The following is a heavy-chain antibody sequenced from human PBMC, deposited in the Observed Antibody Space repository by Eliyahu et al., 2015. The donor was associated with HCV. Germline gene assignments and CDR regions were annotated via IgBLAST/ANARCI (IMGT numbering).Heavy chain of an antibody. D-gene: IGHD2-21*02. CDR2: TNNDYTI. V-gene: IGHV3-11*01. J-gene: IGHJ4*02. CDR1: GFSLSDYY. Sequence: QVHLVESGGGLVKPGGSLRLSCTASGFSLSDYYMSWVRQAPGKGLEWISYTNNDYTIYYAKSVRGRFTVSRDNAKNSLFLQMDGLGPEDTAVYYCAKDLYGDPLLGSWGQGTLVTVSS. CDR3: AKDLYGDPLLGS.